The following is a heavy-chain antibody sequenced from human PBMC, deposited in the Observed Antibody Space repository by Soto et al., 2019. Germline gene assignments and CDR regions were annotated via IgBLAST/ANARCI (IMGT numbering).Heavy chain of an antibody. J-gene: IGHJ6*02. CDR2: IYYSGST. V-gene: IGHV4-31*03. CDR3: ARGGLGYCSGGSCYSAELSRYYYGMDV. D-gene: IGHD2-15*01. CDR1: GGSISSGGYY. Sequence: QVQLQESGPGLVKPSQTLSLTCTVSGGSISSGGYYWSWIRQHPGKGLEWIGYIYYSGSTYYNPSLKSRVTISVGTSKTQFSLKLSSVTAADTAVYYCARGGLGYCSGGSCYSAELSRYYYGMDVWGQGTTVTVSS.